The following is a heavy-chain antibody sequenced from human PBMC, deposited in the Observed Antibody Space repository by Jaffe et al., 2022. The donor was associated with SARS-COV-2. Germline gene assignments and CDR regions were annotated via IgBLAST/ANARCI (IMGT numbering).Heavy chain of an antibody. CDR2: IKQDGSEK. V-gene: IGHV3-7*01. CDR3: ARVLGYCSGGSCYGPPYFDY. Sequence: EVQLVESGGGLVQPGGSLRLSCAASGFTFSSYWMSWVRQAPGKGLEWVANIKQDGSEKYYVDSVKGRFTISRDNAKNSLYLQMNSLRAEDTAVYYCARVLGYCSGGSCYGPPYFDYWGQGTLVTVSS. CDR1: GFTFSSYW. J-gene: IGHJ4*02. D-gene: IGHD2-15*01.